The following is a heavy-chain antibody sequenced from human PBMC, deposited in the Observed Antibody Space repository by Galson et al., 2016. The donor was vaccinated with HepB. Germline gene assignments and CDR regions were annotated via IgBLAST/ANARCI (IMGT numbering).Heavy chain of an antibody. CDR2: FIPLLGVT. Sequence: SVKVSCKVSGGTLNNYVISWVRQAPGQGLEWMGRFIPLLGVTNYALKLQGRLIITADKSTATAYMDLSGLRSEDTAVYFCAVVSSAELVFTPSPPHDWVDFWGQGTLVTVSS. D-gene: IGHD1-14*01. CDR3: AVVSSAELVFTPSPPHDWVDF. V-gene: IGHV1-69*04. CDR1: GGTLNNYV. J-gene: IGHJ5*01.